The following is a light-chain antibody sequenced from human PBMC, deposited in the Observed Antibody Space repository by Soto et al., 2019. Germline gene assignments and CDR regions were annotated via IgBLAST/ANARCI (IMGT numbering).Light chain of an antibody. V-gene: IGKV1-5*01. Sequence: DIQMTQSPFTLSASVGDRVTITCRASQSINARLAWHQQKPGKVPKVLIYDASNLKSGVPSRFSGSGSGREFTLTIISLQPDDFATYYCQQYYTYPWTFGQGTEVEIK. CDR3: QQYYTYPWT. CDR2: DAS. J-gene: IGKJ1*01. CDR1: QSINAR.